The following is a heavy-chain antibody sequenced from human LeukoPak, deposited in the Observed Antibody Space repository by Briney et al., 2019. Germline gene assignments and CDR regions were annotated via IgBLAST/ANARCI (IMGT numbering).Heavy chain of an antibody. V-gene: IGHV1-69*01. Sequence: SVKVSCKASGGTFSSYAISWVRQAPGQGLEWMGGIIPIFGTANYAQKFQGRVTITADESTSTAYMELSSLRSEDTAVYYCTTEFQENDAFDIWGQGTMVTVSS. CDR2: IIPIFGTA. CDR1: GGTFSSYA. J-gene: IGHJ3*02. CDR3: TTEFQENDAFDI. D-gene: IGHD2-21*01.